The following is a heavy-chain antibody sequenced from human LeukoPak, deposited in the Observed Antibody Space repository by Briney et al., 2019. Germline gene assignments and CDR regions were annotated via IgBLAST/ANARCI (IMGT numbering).Heavy chain of an antibody. CDR2: INPNSGGT. CDR3: ARGKAVAGFGYYGMDV. CDR1: GYTFTGYY. J-gene: IGHJ6*02. V-gene: IGHV1-2*02. Sequence: ASVRVSCKASGYTFTGYYMHWVQQAPGQGLEWMGWINPNSGGTNYAQKFQGRVTMTRDTSISTAYMELSRLRSDDTAVYYCARGKAVAGFGYYGMDVWGQGTTVTVSS. D-gene: IGHD6-19*01.